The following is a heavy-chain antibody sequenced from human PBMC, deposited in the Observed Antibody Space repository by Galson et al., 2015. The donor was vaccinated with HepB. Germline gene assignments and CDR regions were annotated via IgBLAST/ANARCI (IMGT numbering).Heavy chain of an antibody. J-gene: IGHJ4*02. D-gene: IGHD2-15*01. Sequence: SLRLSCAASTFIFSTYSMNWVRQAPGKGLEWVSYISSSSTTIYYADSVKGRFTISRDNAKNSLYLQMNSLRVEDTAMYYCAKDTHGSLDYWGQGILITVSS. CDR3: AKDTHGSLDY. CDR2: ISSSSTTI. CDR1: TFIFSTYS. V-gene: IGHV3-48*04.